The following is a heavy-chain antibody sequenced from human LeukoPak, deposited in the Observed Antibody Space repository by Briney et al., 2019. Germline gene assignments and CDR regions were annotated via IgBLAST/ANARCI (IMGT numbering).Heavy chain of an antibody. Sequence: SETLSLTCTVSGVSISNYYWSWIRQPPGKGLEWIGYISNSGSTNYNPSLKGRVTISVDTSKNHFSLKLSSVTAADTAVYYCARHWRSFDSSGSYSFDYWGQGTLVTVSS. CDR1: GVSISNYY. J-gene: IGHJ4*02. CDR2: ISNSGST. D-gene: IGHD3-22*01. CDR3: ARHWRSFDSSGSYSFDY. V-gene: IGHV4-59*08.